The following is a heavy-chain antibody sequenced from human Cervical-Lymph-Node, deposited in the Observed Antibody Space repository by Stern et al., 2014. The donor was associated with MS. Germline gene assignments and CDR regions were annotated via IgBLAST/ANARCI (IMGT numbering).Heavy chain of an antibody. D-gene: IGHD3-10*01. Sequence: QLQLQESGSGLVKPSQTLSLTCAVSGASISSGDSSWNWIRQPPGKGLEWIGYIYHTGSPYYNPSLKSRVTIAIDRSNTQFSLNLDSVTAADTAVYFCARDQGYGPGSGNDWFDPWGQGTLVTVSS. CDR2: IYHTGSP. CDR3: ARDQGYGPGSGNDWFDP. CDR1: GASISSGDSS. V-gene: IGHV4-30-2*01. J-gene: IGHJ5*02.